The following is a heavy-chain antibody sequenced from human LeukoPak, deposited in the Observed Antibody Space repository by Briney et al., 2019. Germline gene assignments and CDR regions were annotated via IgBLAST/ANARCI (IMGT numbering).Heavy chain of an antibody. V-gene: IGHV4-59*01. CDR2: IYYSGST. J-gene: IGHJ4*02. D-gene: IGHD3-22*01. CDR1: GGSISSYY. CDR3: ASLGLSSGYYYGQEFDY. Sequence: PSETLSLTCTVSGGSISSYYWSWIRQPPGEGLEWIGYIYYSGSTNYNPSLKSRVTISVDTSKNQFSLKLSSVTAADTAVYYCASLGLSSGYYYGQEFDYWGQGTLVTVSS.